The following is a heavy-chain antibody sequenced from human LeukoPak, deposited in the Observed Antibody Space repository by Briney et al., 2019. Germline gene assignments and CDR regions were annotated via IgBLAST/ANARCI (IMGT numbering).Heavy chain of an antibody. CDR2: INPNSGGT. V-gene: IGHV1-2*02. D-gene: IGHD3/OR15-3a*01. Sequence: ASVKVSCKASGYIFTGYYMHWVRQAPGQGLEWMGWINPNSGGTNYAQKFQGRVSVTRDTSITTTYMELSRLRSDDTAMYYCARGPDFFDVWGQGTMVIVAS. J-gene: IGHJ3*01. CDR1: GYIFTGYY. CDR3: ARGPDFFDV.